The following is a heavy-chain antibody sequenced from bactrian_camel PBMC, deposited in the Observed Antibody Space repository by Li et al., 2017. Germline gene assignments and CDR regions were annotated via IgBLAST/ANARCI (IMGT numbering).Heavy chain of an antibody. CDR1: GFTFSMYP. J-gene: IGHJ4*01. D-gene: IGHD2*01. Sequence: VQLVESGGDLAQPGGSLRISCVGSGFTFSMYPMSWVRQAPGKGLEWVSTIDTTGGTTYYADSMKGRFTISRDNATNTVYLQMNSLKPEGRAVYYCVSLVGRPLVHQGTQVTVS. CDR2: IDTTGGTT. V-gene: IGHV3S31*01.